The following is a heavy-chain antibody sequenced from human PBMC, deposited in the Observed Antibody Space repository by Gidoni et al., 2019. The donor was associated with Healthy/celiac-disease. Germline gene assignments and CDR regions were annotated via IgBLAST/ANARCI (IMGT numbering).Heavy chain of an antibody. D-gene: IGHD3-3*01. J-gene: IGHJ6*02. Sequence: EVQLVESGGGLVTPGGSLRLSCAASGFTFSSYWMSWVRPAPGKGLEWFANIKQDGSDKYYVDSVKGRFTISRDNAKNSLYLQMNSLRAEDTAVYYCAIALDDGDDFWSGYFYYYYYGMDVWGQGTTVTVSS. CDR1: GFTFSSYW. CDR3: AIALDDGDDFWSGYFYYYYYGMDV. V-gene: IGHV3-7*01. CDR2: IKQDGSDK.